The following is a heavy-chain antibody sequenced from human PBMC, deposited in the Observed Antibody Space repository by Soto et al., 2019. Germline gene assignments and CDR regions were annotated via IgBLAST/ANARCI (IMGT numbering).Heavy chain of an antibody. CDR1: GFIFSGSA. J-gene: IGHJ4*02. V-gene: IGHV3-73*01. D-gene: IGHD4-17*01. Sequence: QSGGSLRLSCAASGFIFSGSAIHWVRQASEKGLEWVGRIRSATHNYATLYAESMEGRLTLSRDDSKSTAYLQMNSLTTEDTAVYYCTTNIHDYVDYATDYWGQGTLVTVSS. CDR2: IRSATHNYAT. CDR3: TTNIHDYVDYATDY.